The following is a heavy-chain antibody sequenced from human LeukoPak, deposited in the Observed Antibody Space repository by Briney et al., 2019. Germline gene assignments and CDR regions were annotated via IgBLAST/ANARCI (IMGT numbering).Heavy chain of an antibody. Sequence: GGSLRLSCAASGFTFSYYSMNWVRRAPGKDLEWVSYIRGSDSTMYYADSVKGRFTISRDNAKNSLYLQMNGLRAEDTALYYCARMNYVSSGWGAPFDYWGQGTLVTVSS. CDR1: GFTFSYYS. J-gene: IGHJ4*02. D-gene: IGHD3-10*01. V-gene: IGHV3-48*04. CDR2: IRGSDSTM. CDR3: ARMNYVSSGWGAPFDY.